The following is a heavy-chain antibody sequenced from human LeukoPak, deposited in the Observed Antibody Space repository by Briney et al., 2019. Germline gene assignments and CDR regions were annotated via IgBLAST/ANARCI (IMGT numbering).Heavy chain of an antibody. Sequence: SETLSLTCTVSGGSISSSSYYWGWIRQPPGKGLEWIGSIYYSGSTYYNPSLKSRVTISVDTSKNQFSLKLSSVTAADTAVYYCARDGDLRFLEWLLNFDYWGQGTLVTVSS. CDR3: ARDGDLRFLEWLLNFDY. J-gene: IGHJ4*02. D-gene: IGHD3-3*01. CDR2: IYYSGST. CDR1: GGSISSSSYY. V-gene: IGHV4-39*02.